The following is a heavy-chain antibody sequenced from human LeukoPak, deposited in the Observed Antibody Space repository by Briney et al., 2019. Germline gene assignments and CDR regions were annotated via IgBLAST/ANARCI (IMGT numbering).Heavy chain of an antibody. J-gene: IGHJ4*02. CDR2: IYYSGST. V-gene: IGHV4-59*08. D-gene: IGHD2-21*02. Sequence: PSETLSLTCTVSGGSISSYYWSWIRQPPGKGLEWIGYIYYSGSTNYNPSLKSRVTISVDTSKNQFSLNLSSVTAADTAVYYCARHLASCGSDCYLDYFDYWGQGTLVTVSS. CDR3: ARHLASCGSDCYLDYFDY. CDR1: GGSISSYY.